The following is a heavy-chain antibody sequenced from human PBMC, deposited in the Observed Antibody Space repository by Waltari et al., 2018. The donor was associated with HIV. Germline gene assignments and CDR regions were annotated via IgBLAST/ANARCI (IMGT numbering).Heavy chain of an antibody. D-gene: IGHD2-8*01. CDR1: GGSIGRYY. Sequence: QVQLQESGPGLVRPSETLSLTCTVPGGSIGRYYWSWIRQPPGKELEWIGYIHYSGSANYNPSLKSRVTVSVDTSKHQFSLKLSSVTAADTAVYYCATLMVYAPRSHYYGMDVWGQGTTVIVSS. CDR3: ATLMVYAPRSHYYGMDV. CDR2: IHYSGSA. V-gene: IGHV4-59*01. J-gene: IGHJ6*02.